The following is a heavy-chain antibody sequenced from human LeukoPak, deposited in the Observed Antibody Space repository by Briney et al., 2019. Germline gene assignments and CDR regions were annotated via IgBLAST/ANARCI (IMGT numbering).Heavy chain of an antibody. Sequence: PSETLSLTCTVSGGSISSYYWSWIRQPPGKGLEWIGYIYYSGSTNYNPSLKSRVTISVDKSKNQFSLKLSSVTAADTAVYYCAREYSSGWLDYWEQGTLVTVSS. V-gene: IGHV4-59*01. J-gene: IGHJ4*02. CDR3: AREYSSGWLDY. CDR2: IYYSGST. D-gene: IGHD6-19*01. CDR1: GGSISSYY.